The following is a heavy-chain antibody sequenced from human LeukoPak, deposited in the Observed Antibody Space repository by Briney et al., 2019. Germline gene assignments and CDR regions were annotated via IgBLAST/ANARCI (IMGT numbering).Heavy chain of an antibody. V-gene: IGHV1-18*01. CDR3: ARDPRSGHFDY. CDR2: VSAYNGNT. Sequence: GASVKVSCKASGYTFTSYGISWVRQAPGQGLEWMGWVSAYNGNTNYEQKFQGRVTMTTDRSTSTAYMELRSLTSDDTAVYYCARDPRSGHFDYWGQGTLVTVSS. CDR1: GYTFTSYG. J-gene: IGHJ4*02.